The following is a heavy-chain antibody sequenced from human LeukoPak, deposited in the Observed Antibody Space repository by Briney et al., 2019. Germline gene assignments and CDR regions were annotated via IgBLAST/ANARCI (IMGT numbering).Heavy chain of an antibody. Sequence: SGTLSLTCAVYGGSFSGYYWSWIRQPPGKGLEWIGEINHSGSTNYNPSLKSRVTISVDTSKNQFSLKLSSVTAADTAVYYCARGQTWIQLWLRGGFDYWGQGTLVTVSS. CDR3: ARGQTWIQLWLRGGFDY. CDR1: GGSFSGYY. V-gene: IGHV4-34*01. J-gene: IGHJ4*02. D-gene: IGHD5-18*01. CDR2: INHSGST.